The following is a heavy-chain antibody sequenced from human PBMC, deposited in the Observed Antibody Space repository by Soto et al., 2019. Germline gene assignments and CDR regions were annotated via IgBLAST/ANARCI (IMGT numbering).Heavy chain of an antibody. J-gene: IGHJ6*02. CDR1: GGSVSSGNYF. D-gene: IGHD6-13*01. V-gene: IGHV4-61*01. CDR2: MFYSGST. Sequence: SETLSLTCSVSGGSVSSGNYFWTWIRQPPGKGLEWIGNMFYSGSTNYNPSLKSRVTISVDTSKNQFSLRLTSVTAADTAVYYCARDHRIATAGAPYYFYDMDVWCQGTTVTVSS. CDR3: ARDHRIATAGAPYYFYDMDV.